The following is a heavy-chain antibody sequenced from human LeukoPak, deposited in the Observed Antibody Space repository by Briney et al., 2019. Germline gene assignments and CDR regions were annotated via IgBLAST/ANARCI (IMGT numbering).Heavy chain of an antibody. J-gene: IGHJ6*02. CDR3: ATFQSRFYGMDV. V-gene: IGHV1-24*01. Sequence: GASVKVSCKVSEYSLTEISMHWVRQAPGEGLEWMGGLDPEDGKTIYARGFQGRLTMTRDTSTDTAYMQLSSLRSEDTALYYCATFQSRFYGMDVWGQGTTVTVSS. CDR1: EYSLTEIS. CDR2: LDPEDGKT.